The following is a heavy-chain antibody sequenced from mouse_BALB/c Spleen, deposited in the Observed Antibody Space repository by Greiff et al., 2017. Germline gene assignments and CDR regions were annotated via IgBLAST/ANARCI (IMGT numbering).Heavy chain of an antibody. CDR2: ISYSGST. V-gene: IGHV3-8*02. J-gene: IGHJ3*01. Sequence: EVQRVESGPSLVKPSQTLSLTCSVTGDSITSGYWNWIRKFPGNKLEYMGYISYSGSTYYNPSLKSRISITRDTSKNQYYLQLNSVTTEDTATYYCARSFYYYGSSEAWFAYWGQGTLVTVSA. D-gene: IGHD1-1*01. CDR3: ARSFYYYGSSEAWFAY. CDR1: GDSITSGY.